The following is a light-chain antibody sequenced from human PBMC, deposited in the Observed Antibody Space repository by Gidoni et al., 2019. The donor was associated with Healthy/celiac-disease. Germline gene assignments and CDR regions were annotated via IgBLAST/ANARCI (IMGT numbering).Light chain of an antibody. V-gene: IGKV1-39*01. CDR1: QSISSY. CDR3: QQSYSTPRT. J-gene: IGKJ2*01. Sequence: IHMIQSPSSLSASVGDRVTITCRASQSISSYLNWYQQKPGKAPKLLIYAASSLQSGVPSRFSGSGSGTDFTLTISSLQPEDFATYYCQQSYSTPRTFGQGTKLEIK. CDR2: AAS.